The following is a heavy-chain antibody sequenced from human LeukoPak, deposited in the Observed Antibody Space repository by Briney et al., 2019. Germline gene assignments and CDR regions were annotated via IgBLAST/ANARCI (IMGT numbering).Heavy chain of an antibody. CDR3: AKGTLDYTDYDVVEGMDAFDI. CDR2: IYHSGST. Sequence: SETLSLTCTVSGYSISSGYYWGWIRQPPGKGLEWIGSIYHSGSTCYNPSLKSRVTISVDTSKNQFSLKLSSVTAADTAVYYCAKGTLDYTDYDVVEGMDAFDIWGQGTMVTVSS. CDR1: GYSISSGYY. J-gene: IGHJ3*02. D-gene: IGHD4-11*01. V-gene: IGHV4-38-2*02.